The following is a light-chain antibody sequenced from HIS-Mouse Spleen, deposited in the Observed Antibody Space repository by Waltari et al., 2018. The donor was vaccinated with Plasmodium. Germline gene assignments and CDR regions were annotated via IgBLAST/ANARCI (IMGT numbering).Light chain of an antibody. CDR1: NLGDKY. J-gene: IGLJ2*01. Sequence: SYELTQPPSVYVSPGQTASIPCSGDNLGDKYACWYQQKPGQSPVLVIYQDSKRPSGIPERFSGSNSGNTATLTISGTQAMDEADYYCQAWDSSTVVFGGGTKLTVL. V-gene: IGLV3-1*01. CDR3: QAWDSSTVV. CDR2: QDS.